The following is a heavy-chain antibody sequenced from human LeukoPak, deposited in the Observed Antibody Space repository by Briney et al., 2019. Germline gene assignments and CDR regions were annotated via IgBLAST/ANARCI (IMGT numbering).Heavy chain of an antibody. D-gene: IGHD4-17*01. Sequence: GSLRLSCAASGFTFSSYSMNWVRQAPGKGLEWIGEIYHSGSTNYNPSLKSRVTISVDKSKNQFSLNLMSVTAADTAVYYCTRDTGTTGEVKFDPWGQGTLVTVSS. CDR3: TRDTGTTGEVKFDP. CDR1: GFTFSSYSM. V-gene: IGHV4-4*02. CDR2: IYHSGST. J-gene: IGHJ5*02.